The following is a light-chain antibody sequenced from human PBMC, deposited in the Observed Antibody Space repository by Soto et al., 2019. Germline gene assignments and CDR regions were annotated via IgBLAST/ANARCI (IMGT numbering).Light chain of an antibody. CDR2: DAS. J-gene: IGKJ4*01. CDR3: QQYNSMLS. Sequence: DIQMTQSPSSLSASVGDRVTIACQSSHDVSRNLNWFQQKPGEAPKLLIYDASNLERGVPSRFSGRGSGTDFTLTISSLQPEDVATYYCQQYNSMLSFGGGTEVEMK. CDR1: HDVSRN. V-gene: IGKV1-33*01.